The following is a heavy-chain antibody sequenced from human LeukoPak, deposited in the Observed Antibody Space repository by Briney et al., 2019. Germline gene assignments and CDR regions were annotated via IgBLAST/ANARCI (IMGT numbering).Heavy chain of an antibody. D-gene: IGHD2-15*01. V-gene: IGHV1-18*01. CDR3: ARDHCSGGSCYRYYYYMDV. Sequence: ASVKVSCKASGYTFTSYGTSWVRQAPGQGLEWMGWISAYNGNTNYAQKLQGRVTMTTDTSTSTAYMELRSLRSDDTAVYYCARDHCSGGSCYRYYYYMDVWGKGTTVTVSS. CDR2: ISAYNGNT. J-gene: IGHJ6*03. CDR1: GYTFTSYG.